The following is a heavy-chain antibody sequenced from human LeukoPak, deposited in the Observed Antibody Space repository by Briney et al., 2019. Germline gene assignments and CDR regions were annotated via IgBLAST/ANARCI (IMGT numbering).Heavy chain of an antibody. J-gene: IGHJ4*02. D-gene: IGHD5-18*01. CDR1: GLTFSSYG. V-gene: IGHV3-30*02. Sequence: GGSLRLSCAASGLTFSSYGMHWVRQAPGKGLEWVAFIRYDGSNKYYADSVKGRFTISRDNSKNTLYLQMNSLRAEDTAVYYCAKDGQLWLRHLFDYWGQGTLVTVPS. CDR3: AKDGQLWLRHLFDY. CDR2: IRYDGSNK.